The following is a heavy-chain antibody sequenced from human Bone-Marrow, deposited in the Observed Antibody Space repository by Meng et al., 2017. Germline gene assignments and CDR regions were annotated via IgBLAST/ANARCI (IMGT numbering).Heavy chain of an antibody. D-gene: IGHD3-22*01. J-gene: IGHJ4*02. CDR2: MNPNSGNT. Sequence: QVLLVQAGAVVKRPEAAVKVSCKASGFTFTSYDSNWVRQATGQGLEGMGWMNPNSGNTGYAQKFQGRVTMTRNTSISTAYMELSSLRSEDTAVYYCARGYDSSGYYYKYWGQGTLVTVSS. V-gene: IGHV1-8*01. CDR1: GFTFTSYD. CDR3: ARGYDSSGYYYKY.